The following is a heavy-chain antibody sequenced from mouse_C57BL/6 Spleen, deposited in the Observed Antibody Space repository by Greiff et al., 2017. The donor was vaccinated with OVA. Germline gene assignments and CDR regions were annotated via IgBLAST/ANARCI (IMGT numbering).Heavy chain of an antibody. V-gene: IGHV1-52*01. Sequence: QVHVKQPGAELVRPGSSVKLSCKASGYTFTSYWMHWVKQRPIQGLEWIGNIDPSDSETHYNQKFKDKATLTVDKSSSTAYMQLSSLTSEDSAVYYCARSGAFITTVVAGDYWGQGTTLTVSS. CDR3: ARSGAFITTVVAGDY. J-gene: IGHJ2*01. D-gene: IGHD1-1*01. CDR1: GYTFTSYW. CDR2: IDPSDSET.